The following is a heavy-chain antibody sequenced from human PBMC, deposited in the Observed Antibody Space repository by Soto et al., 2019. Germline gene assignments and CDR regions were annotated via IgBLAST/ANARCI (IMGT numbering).Heavy chain of an antibody. D-gene: IGHD2-15*01. J-gene: IGHJ5*02. V-gene: IGHV4-30-4*01. CDR2: IYYSGST. CDR3: ARGRSGSSLPFPDP. Sequence: SETLSLTCTVSGGSISSGDYYWSWIRQPPGKGLEWIGYIYYSGSTYYNPSLKSRVTISVDTSKNQFSLKLSSVTAADTAVYYCARGRSGSSLPFPDPWGQGTLVTVSS. CDR1: GGSISSGDYY.